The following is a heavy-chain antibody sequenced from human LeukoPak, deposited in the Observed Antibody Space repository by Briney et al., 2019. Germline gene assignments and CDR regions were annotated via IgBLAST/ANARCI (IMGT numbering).Heavy chain of an antibody. CDR1: GFTFSNYS. CDR3: ARVSNYAYDYYGMDV. D-gene: IGHD4-11*01. J-gene: IGHJ6*02. Sequence: GGSLRLSCAASGFTFSNYSMHWVRQAPGKGLEWVSCISSSSSYIYYADSVKGRFTISRDNDKNSLYLQMNSLRDEDTAVYYCARVSNYAYDYYGMDVWGQGTTVTVSS. V-gene: IGHV3-21*01. CDR2: ISSSSSYI.